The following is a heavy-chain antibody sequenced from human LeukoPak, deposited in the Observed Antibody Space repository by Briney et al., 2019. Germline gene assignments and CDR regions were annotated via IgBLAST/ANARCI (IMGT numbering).Heavy chain of an antibody. J-gene: IGHJ4*02. D-gene: IGHD2-2*01. V-gene: IGHV3-21*04. CDR3: ARGPGRTFFDY. Sequence: PGGSLRLSCAASGFTFSSYSMNWVRQAPGKGLEWVSSISSSSSYIYYADSVKGRFTISRDNAKNSLYLQMNSLRADDTAVYYCARGPGRTFFDYWGQGTLVTVSS. CDR2: ISSSSSYI. CDR1: GFTFSSYS.